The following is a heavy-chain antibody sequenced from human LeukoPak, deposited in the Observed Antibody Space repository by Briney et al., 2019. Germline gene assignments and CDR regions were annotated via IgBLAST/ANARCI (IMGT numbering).Heavy chain of an antibody. Sequence: SETLSLTCTVSGNSISSGDNYWSWIRQPPGKGLEWIGEINHSGSTNYNPSLKSRVTISVDTSKNQFSLKLSSVTAADTAVYYCASVGIVAYYFDYWGQGTLVTVSS. CDR3: ASVGIVAYYFDY. CDR2: INHSGST. V-gene: IGHV4-39*07. J-gene: IGHJ4*02. CDR1: GNSISSGDNY. D-gene: IGHD6-25*01.